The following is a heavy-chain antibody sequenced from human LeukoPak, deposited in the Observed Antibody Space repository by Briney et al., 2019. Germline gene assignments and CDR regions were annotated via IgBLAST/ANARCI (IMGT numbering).Heavy chain of an antibody. CDR1: SYYISWGYW. J-gene: IGHJ4*02. V-gene: IGHV4-38-2*02. Sequence: SETLSLTCNVSSYYISWGYWWGWIRQPPGKGLEWIGSIYHSGNTYSNPSLKSRCSMSIDTSMNQFSLNLRSVTAADTAVYYCVRLSEGGSTFGYYFDNWGQGTRVTVSS. D-gene: IGHD3-16*01. CDR2: IYHSGNT. CDR3: VRLSEGGSTFGYYFDN.